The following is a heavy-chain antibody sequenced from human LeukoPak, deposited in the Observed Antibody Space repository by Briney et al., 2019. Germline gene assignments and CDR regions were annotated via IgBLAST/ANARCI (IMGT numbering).Heavy chain of an antibody. CDR2: IGTSTTTI. J-gene: IGHJ6*03. D-gene: IGHD6-25*01. Sequence: GGSLRLSCAASGFTFSSYSMNWVRQPPGKGLEWVSNIGTSTTTIYYAGSVKGRFTISRDNAKNSLYLQMNSLRADDTAVYYCARFAAGGSYYYYMDVWGKGTTVTVSS. V-gene: IGHV3-48*01. CDR3: ARFAAGGSYYYYMDV. CDR1: GFTFSSYS.